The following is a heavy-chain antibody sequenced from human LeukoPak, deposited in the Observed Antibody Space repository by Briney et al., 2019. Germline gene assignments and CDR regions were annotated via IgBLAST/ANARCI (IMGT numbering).Heavy chain of an antibody. CDR2: IYYSGST. Sequence: PSETLSLTCTVSGGSISSGGYYWSWIRQHPGKGLEWIGFIYYSGSTYYNPSLKSRITISVDTSKNQFSLKLSSVTAAYTAVYYCARAHITEGVVDGFDIWGQGTMVTVSS. V-gene: IGHV4-31*03. CDR1: GGSISSGGYY. CDR3: ARAHITEGVVDGFDI. D-gene: IGHD3-10*01. J-gene: IGHJ3*02.